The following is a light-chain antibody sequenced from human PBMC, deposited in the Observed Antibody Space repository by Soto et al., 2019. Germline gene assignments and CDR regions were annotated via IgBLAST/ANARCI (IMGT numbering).Light chain of an antibody. CDR1: HSINDW. CDR2: DAS. Sequence: NPLTQSPSSLSASVGDRVTVTCRARHSINDWLAWYQQKPGKAPKLLIYDASSLESGVPSRFSGSGSGTQFSLIISGLQPEDFATYYCQQYHGFWFGQGTKVDIK. V-gene: IGKV1-5*01. J-gene: IGKJ1*01. CDR3: QQYHGFW.